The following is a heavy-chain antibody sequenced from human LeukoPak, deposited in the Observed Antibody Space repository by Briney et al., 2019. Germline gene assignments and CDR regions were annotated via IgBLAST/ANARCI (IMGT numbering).Heavy chain of an antibody. CDR1: GYTFTSYY. D-gene: IGHD2-21*02. Sequence: ASVKVSCKASGYTFTSYYMHWVRQAPGQGLEWMGIINPSGGSTSYAQKFQGRVTMTRDTSTSTVCMELSSLRSEDTAVYYCARVESVTATLDYWGQGTLVTVSS. J-gene: IGHJ4*02. CDR2: INPSGGST. CDR3: ARVESVTATLDY. V-gene: IGHV1-46*01.